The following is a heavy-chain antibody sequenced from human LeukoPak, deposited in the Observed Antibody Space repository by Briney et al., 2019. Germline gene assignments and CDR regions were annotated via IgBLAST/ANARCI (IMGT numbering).Heavy chain of an antibody. CDR3: ARGDYVWGITSSSVDY. Sequence: ASVKVSCKASGYTFTSYYMHWVRQAPGQGLEWMGIINPSGGSNSYAQKLQGRVTMIRDTSTSTVYMELSSLRSEDTAVYYCARGDYVWGITSSSVDYWGQGTLVTVSS. CDR1: GYTFTSYY. J-gene: IGHJ4*02. V-gene: IGHV1-46*01. D-gene: IGHD3-16*01. CDR2: INPSGGSN.